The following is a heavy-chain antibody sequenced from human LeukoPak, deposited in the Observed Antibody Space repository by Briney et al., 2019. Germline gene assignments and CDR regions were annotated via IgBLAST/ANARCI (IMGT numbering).Heavy chain of an antibody. Sequence: ASLKACGKASGSTITSYGNSWVQQAPGRGLEWLGWISAYNGNKNDAQKQQGRVTITTDTSTSTAYRELRSLRSDDTAVYYCARGRVRAPFDYWGQGTRATVS. V-gene: IGHV1-18*01. CDR3: ARGRVRAPFDY. CDR1: GSTITSYG. D-gene: IGHD3-3*01. J-gene: IGHJ4*02. CDR2: ISAYNGNK.